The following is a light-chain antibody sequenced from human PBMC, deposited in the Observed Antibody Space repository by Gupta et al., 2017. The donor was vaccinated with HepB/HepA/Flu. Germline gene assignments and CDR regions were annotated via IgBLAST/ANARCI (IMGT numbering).Light chain of an antibody. CDR2: DAS. CDR1: QDIRNY. J-gene: IGKJ3*01. Sequence: DIQMTQSPSSLSASVGDRVTITCQASQDIRNYLNWYQQKPGKAPKLLIYDASDLETGVPSRFSGSGSGTDFNFTISSLQPEDIATYYCQQYDNLFTFGPGTKVDIK. CDR3: QQYDNLFT. V-gene: IGKV1-33*01.